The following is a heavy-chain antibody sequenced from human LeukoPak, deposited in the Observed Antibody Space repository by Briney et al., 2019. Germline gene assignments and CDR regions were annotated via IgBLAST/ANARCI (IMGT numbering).Heavy chain of an antibody. CDR3: ARDVDIVVVPAATPRVY. J-gene: IGHJ4*02. Sequence: ASVKVSCKASGYTLTGYYMHWVRQAPGERNERMGWINPNSGGTNYTQKLQGRATITRDTSISTAYMELSRLRSDDTAVDYCARDVDIVVVPAATPRVYWGQGTLVTVSS. V-gene: IGHV1-2*02. CDR2: INPNSGGT. D-gene: IGHD2-2*03. CDR1: GYTLTGYY.